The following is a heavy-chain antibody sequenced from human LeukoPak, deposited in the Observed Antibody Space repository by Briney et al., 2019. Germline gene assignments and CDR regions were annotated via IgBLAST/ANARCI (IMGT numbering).Heavy chain of an antibody. D-gene: IGHD3-16*01. CDR3: AREGGRRWLDFDF. CDR2: INPSGGIT. Sequence: ASVKVSCKASGYTFTSYYIHWVRQAPGQGLEWMGIINPSGGITSYAQKFQGRVTITRDTSTSTVYMELSSLRSEDTAVYYCAREGGRRWLDFDFWGQGTLVTVSS. V-gene: IGHV1-46*01. J-gene: IGHJ4*02. CDR1: GYTFTSYY.